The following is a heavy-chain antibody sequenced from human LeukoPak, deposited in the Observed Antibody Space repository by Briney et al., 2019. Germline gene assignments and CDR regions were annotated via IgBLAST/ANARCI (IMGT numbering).Heavy chain of an antibody. J-gene: IGHJ4*02. D-gene: IGHD2-8*02. V-gene: IGHV3-7*01. Sequence: PGGSLRLSCAASGFTLSSYWMSWVRQAPGKGLEWVANIKQDGSEKYYVDSVKGRFTISRDNAKNSLYLQMNSLRAEDTAVYYCARWRVGSFWWNLKYYFDYWGQGTLVTVSS. CDR1: GFTLSSYW. CDR2: IKQDGSEK. CDR3: ARWRVGSFWWNLKYYFDY.